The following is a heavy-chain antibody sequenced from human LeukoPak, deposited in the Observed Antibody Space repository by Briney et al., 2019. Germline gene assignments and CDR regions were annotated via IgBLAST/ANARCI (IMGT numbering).Heavy chain of an antibody. CDR3: ARVLRGRLLFYAFDI. CDR1: GGSFSGYY. J-gene: IGHJ3*02. V-gene: IGHV4-34*01. Sequence: SETLSLTCAVYGGSFSGYYWSWIRQPPGKGLEWIGEINHSGSTNYNPSLKSRVTISVDTSKNQFSLKLSSVTAADTAVYYCARVLRGRLLFYAFDIWGQGTMVTVSS. D-gene: IGHD2-21*02. CDR2: INHSGST.